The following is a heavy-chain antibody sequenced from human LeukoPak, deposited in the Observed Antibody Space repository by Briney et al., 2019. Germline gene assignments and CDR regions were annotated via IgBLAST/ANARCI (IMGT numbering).Heavy chain of an antibody. J-gene: IGHJ4*02. D-gene: IGHD6-19*01. CDR2: TYFRSKSYY. CDR1: GWSLSSKSVV. V-gene: IGHV6-1*01. Sequence: SQTLSLTCAISGWSLSSKSVVWNWIRPSPSRGLECLVRTYFRSKSYYDYAVSVISRITINPDTSNNQVSLLCNSLTREHTAVYYCERQAVAARGLDYWGQRTLVTVSS. CDR3: ERQAVAARGLDY.